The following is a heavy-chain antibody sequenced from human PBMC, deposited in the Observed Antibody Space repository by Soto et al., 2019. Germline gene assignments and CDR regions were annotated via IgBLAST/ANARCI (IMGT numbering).Heavy chain of an antibody. CDR2: ISYDGSNK. CDR1: GFTFSSYG. Sequence: GGTLRLSCAASGFTFSSYGMHWVRQAPGKGLEWVAVISYDGSNKYYADSVKGRFTISRDNSKNTLYLQMNSLRAEDTAVYYWAKDVLRITIPLDYWGEGTLVNVSS. D-gene: IGHD3-3*01. J-gene: IGHJ4*02. CDR3: AKDVLRITIPLDY. V-gene: IGHV3-30*18.